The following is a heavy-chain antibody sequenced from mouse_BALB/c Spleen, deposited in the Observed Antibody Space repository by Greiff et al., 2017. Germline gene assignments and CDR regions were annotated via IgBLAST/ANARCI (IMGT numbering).Heavy chain of an antibody. Sequence: VQLQQSGAELVRPGALVKLSCKASGFNIKDYYMHWVKQRPEQGLEWIGWIDPENGNTIYDPKFQGKASITADTSSNTAYLQLSSLTSEDTAVYYCALYGYDSWFAYWGQGTLVTVSA. CDR2: IDPENGNT. CDR3: ALYGYDSWFAY. D-gene: IGHD2-2*01. V-gene: IGHV14-1*02. CDR1: GFNIKDYY. J-gene: IGHJ3*01.